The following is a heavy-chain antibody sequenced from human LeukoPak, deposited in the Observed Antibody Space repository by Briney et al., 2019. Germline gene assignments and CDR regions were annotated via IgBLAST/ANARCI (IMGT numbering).Heavy chain of an antibody. J-gene: IGHJ4*02. D-gene: IGHD3-22*01. CDR1: GFTFSSYH. CDR2: ISYDGRNK. CDR3: ARTYDSTAYQDYFDY. V-gene: IGHV3-30*01. Sequence: PGGSLRLSCAASGFTFSSYHMHWVRQAPGKGLDWVAVISYDGRNKYYADSAKGRLTISRDNPKNTLYLQMNSLRPEDTAVYYCARTYDSTAYQDYFDYWGQGALVTVSS.